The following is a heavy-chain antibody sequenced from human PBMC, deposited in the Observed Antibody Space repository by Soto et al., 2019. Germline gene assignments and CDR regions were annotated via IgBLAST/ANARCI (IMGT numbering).Heavy chain of an antibody. Sequence: GGSLRLSCAASGFTFSSYAMHWVRQAPGKGLEWVAVISYDGSNKYYADSVKGRFTISRDNSKNTLYLQMNSLRAEDTAVYYCARDAKGETTVVTWDFDYWGQGTLVTVSS. CDR1: GFTFSSYA. CDR2: ISYDGSNK. V-gene: IGHV3-30-3*01. CDR3: ARDAKGETTVVTWDFDY. D-gene: IGHD4-17*01. J-gene: IGHJ4*02.